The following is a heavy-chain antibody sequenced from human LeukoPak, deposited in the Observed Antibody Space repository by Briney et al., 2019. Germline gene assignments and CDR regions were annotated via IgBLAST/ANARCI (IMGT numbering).Heavy chain of an antibody. D-gene: IGHD3-10*01. J-gene: IGHJ3*02. CDR3: ARNPGFGELFLGAFDI. V-gene: IGHV1-69*13. Sequence: SVKVSCKASGGTFSSYAISWLRQAPGQGLEWMGGIIPIFGTANYAQKFQGRVTITADESTSTAYMELSSLRSEDTAVYYCARNPGFGELFLGAFDIWGQGTMVTVSS. CDR1: GGTFSSYA. CDR2: IIPIFGTA.